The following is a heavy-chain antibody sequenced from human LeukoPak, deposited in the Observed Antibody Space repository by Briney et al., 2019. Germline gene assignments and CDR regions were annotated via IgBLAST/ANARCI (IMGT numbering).Heavy chain of an antibody. Sequence: GGSLRLSCAASGFTFNSYWMHWVRQAPGKGLEWVSGISWNSGSIGYADSVKGRFTISRDNAKNSLYLQMNSLRAEDTALYYCAKDIFGETKTMDVWGQGTTVTVSS. D-gene: IGHD1-14*01. CDR1: GFTFNSYW. CDR3: AKDIFGETKTMDV. J-gene: IGHJ6*02. V-gene: IGHV3-9*01. CDR2: ISWNSGSI.